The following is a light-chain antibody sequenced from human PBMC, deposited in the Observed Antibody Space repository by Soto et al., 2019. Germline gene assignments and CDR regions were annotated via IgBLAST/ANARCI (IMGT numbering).Light chain of an antibody. J-gene: IGKJ2*01. CDR2: DAS. Sequence: DIQMTQSPSTLSASVGDRVTITCRASQSVTNWLAWYQQKPGKAPNLLIYDASRLQSGIPSRFSXXGSGXXFTLTISSLQPDDFATYYCQQYTTYPYTFGQGTKLEIK. CDR1: QSVTNW. CDR3: QQYTTYPYT. V-gene: IGKV1-5*01.